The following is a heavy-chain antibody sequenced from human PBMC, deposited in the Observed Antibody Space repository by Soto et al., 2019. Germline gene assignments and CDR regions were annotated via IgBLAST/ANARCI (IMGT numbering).Heavy chain of an antibody. V-gene: IGHV3-48*02. CDR2: ISSSSDTI. D-gene: IGHD2-15*01. CDR1: GFTFNAYS. CDR3: ARDIAWAFDY. Sequence: GGSLRLSCAASGFTFNAYSVNWVRQAPGKGLEWVSYISSSSDTIDYTDSVKGRFSISRDNAKNSLYLHMNSLRDEDTAVYYCARDIAWAFDYWGQGTLVTVSS. J-gene: IGHJ4*02.